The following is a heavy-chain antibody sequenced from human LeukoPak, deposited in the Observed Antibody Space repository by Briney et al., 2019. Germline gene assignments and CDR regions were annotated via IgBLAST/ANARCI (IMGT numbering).Heavy chain of an antibody. CDR1: GFTFSSYS. J-gene: IGHJ4*02. CDR3: ARVRPYCSSTSCQTFDY. D-gene: IGHD2-2*01. Sequence: GGSLRLSCAASGFTFSSYSMNWVRQAPGKGLEWVSYISSSSSTIYYADSVKGRFTISRDNAKNSLYLQMNSLRAEDTAVYYCARVRPYCSSTSCQTFDYWGQGTLVTVSS. CDR2: ISSSSSTI. V-gene: IGHV3-48*01.